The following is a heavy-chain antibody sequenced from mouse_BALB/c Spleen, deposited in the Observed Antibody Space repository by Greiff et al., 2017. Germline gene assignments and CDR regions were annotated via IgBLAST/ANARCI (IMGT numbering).Heavy chain of an antibody. D-gene: IGHD1-1*01. J-gene: IGHJ4*01. CDR1: GYTFTSYW. V-gene: IGHV1-5*01. CDR3: TRSIITTVVECYYAMDY. Sequence: VQLKESGTVLARPGASVKMSCKASGYTFTSYWMHWVKQRPGQGLEWIGAIYPGNSDTSYNQKFKGKAKLTAVTSTSTAYMELSSLTNEDSAVYYCTRSIITTVVECYYAMDYWGQGTSVTVSS. CDR2: IYPGNSDT.